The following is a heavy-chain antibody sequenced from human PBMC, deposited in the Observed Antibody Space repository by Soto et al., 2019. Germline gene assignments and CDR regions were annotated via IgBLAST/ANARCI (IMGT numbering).Heavy chain of an antibody. D-gene: IGHD2-21*02. CDR2: IYPGDSDT. CDR3: ARLGSAIVNWFDP. J-gene: IGHJ5*02. Sequence: ESLKISCKGPGYSFTNYWIGWVRQMPGKGLEWMGIIYPGDSDTRYSPSFQGQVTISADKSISTAYLQWSSLKASDTAMYYCARLGSAIVNWFDPWGQGTLVTVSS. V-gene: IGHV5-51*01. CDR1: GYSFTNYW.